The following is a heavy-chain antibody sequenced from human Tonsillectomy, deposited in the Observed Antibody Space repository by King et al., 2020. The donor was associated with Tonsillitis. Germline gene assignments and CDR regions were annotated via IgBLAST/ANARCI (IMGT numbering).Heavy chain of an antibody. CDR1: GGSISGYY. V-gene: IGHV4-59*01. CDR2: IYYSGST. Sequence: QLQESGPGLVKPSETLSLTCTVSGGSISGYYWTWIRQPPGKGLEWIGYIYYSGSTNYSPSLKNRVTISVDTSKNQFSLKLSSVTAADTAVYYCARLSRRVRAAIIISANWFFDLWGRGTLCTVSS. CDR3: ARLSRRVRAAIIISANWFFDL. D-gene: IGHD2-2*02. J-gene: IGHJ2*01.